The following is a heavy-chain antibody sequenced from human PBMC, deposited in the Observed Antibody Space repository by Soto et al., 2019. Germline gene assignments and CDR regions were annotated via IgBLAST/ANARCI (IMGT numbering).Heavy chain of an antibody. V-gene: IGHV1-2*02. D-gene: IGHD2-2*01. CDR3: ARPMLVGVPPGGEEGYDYYGMEV. CDR2: INPNSGAT. Sequence: ASVKVSCKASGYTFTGYFIHWVRQAPRQGLEWVGYINPNSGATKYAPRFQGRVTMTSDTSIRTAYMDVSNLGSDDTAVYYCARPMLVGVPPGGEEGYDYYGMEVGGQGTTVNVYS. CDR1: GYTFTGYF. J-gene: IGHJ6*02.